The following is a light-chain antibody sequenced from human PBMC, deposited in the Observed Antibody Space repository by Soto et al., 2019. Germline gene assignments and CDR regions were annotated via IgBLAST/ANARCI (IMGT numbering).Light chain of an antibody. CDR1: QDIIKF. V-gene: IGKV1-27*01. CDR2: AAS. J-gene: IGKJ1*01. Sequence: DIQMTQSPSSLTEFIGDRVSISCLASQDIIKFLAWYQQKPGKIPKVLLHAASNLRPGVPYRFSGSGSGTNFTLTITDLQPKDVATCYCQTSGYDPAIFGQGTKVELK. CDR3: QTSGYDPAI.